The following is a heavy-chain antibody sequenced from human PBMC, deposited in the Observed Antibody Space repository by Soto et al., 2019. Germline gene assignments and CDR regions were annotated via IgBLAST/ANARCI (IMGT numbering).Heavy chain of an antibody. Sequence: PGGSMRLSCAASGFTFSSYWMHWVRQAPGKGLVWVSRINSDGSSTSYADSVKGRFTISRDNAKNTLYLQMNSLRAEDTAVYYCARDRSRYSGYVSNYWGQGTLVTVSS. J-gene: IGHJ4*02. CDR2: INSDGSST. D-gene: IGHD5-12*01. V-gene: IGHV3-74*01. CDR3: ARDRSRYSGYVSNY. CDR1: GFTFSSYW.